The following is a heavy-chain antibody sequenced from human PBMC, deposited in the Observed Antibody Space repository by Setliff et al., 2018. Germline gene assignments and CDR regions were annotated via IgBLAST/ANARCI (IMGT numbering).Heavy chain of an antibody. V-gene: IGHV1-69*05. D-gene: IGHD3-22*01. J-gene: IGHJ4*02. CDR2: TIPIFGTT. Sequence: SVKVSCKASGGTFSSYGISWVRQAPGQGLEWMGGTIPIFGTTDYAQNFRGRVTIITDESTSTAFMQLSSLRSEDTAVYYCARVPQEALYYYDRGHYIDYWGQGTLVTVSS. CDR1: GGTFSSYG. CDR3: ARVPQEALYYYDRGHYIDY.